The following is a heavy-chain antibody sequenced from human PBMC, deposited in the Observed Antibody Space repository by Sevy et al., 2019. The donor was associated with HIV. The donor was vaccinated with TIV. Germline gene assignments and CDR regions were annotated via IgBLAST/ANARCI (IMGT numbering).Heavy chain of an antibody. CDR1: GFIFNSYT. J-gene: IGHJ4*02. D-gene: IGHD3-3*01. CDR2: ISGHGGST. CDR3: AGGFWSGFDY. Sequence: GGSLRLSCAASGFIFNSYTMSWVRQAPGKGLEWVSTISGHGGSTYYADSVKDRFTISRDNFRNILDLQMDNLRADDTAIYYCAGGFWSGFDYWGQGTLVTVSS. V-gene: IGHV3-23*01.